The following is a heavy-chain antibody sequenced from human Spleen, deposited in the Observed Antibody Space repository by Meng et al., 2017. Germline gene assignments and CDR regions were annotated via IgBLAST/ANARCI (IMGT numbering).Heavy chain of an antibody. D-gene: IGHD3-9*01. V-gene: IGHV3-74*01. CDR1: GFIFSNYW. CDR3: TRAPEYFDTLSGSYSFFTFDY. CDR2: INSDGRST. Sequence: GESLKISCAASGFIFSNYWMHWVRQAPGKGLVWVSRINSDGRSTTYADSVKGRFTISRDNAKNTLYLQMNSLRAEDTAVYYCTRAPEYFDTLSGSYSFFTFDYWGQGALVTVSS. J-gene: IGHJ4*02.